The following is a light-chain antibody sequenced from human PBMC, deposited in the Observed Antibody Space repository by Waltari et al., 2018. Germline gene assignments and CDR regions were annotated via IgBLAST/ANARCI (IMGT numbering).Light chain of an antibody. CDR2: GNS. Sequence: QSGLTQPPSVSGAPGQRVTIPCTGRSPHNGEGYDVPWYQLLPGTAPKLLIYGNSNRPSGVPDRFSGSKSGTSASLAITGLQAEDEAGYYCQSYDSSLSGSVFGGGTKLTVL. CDR3: QSYDSSLSGSV. CDR1: SPHNGEGYD. V-gene: IGLV1-40*01. J-gene: IGLJ2*01.